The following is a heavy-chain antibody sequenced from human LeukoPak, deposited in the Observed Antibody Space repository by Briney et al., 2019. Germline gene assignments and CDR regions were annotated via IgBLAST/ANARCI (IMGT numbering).Heavy chain of an antibody. Sequence: SETLSLTCTVSGGSISSGDYYWSWIRQPPGKGLEWIGYIYYSRSTYYNPSLKSRVTISVDTSKDRFSLKLSSVTAADTAVYYCATHSSGYGSGNDAFDIWGQGTMVTVSS. D-gene: IGHD3-22*01. CDR3: ATHSSGYGSGNDAFDI. CDR1: GGSISSGDYY. CDR2: IYYSRST. V-gene: IGHV4-30-4*08. J-gene: IGHJ3*02.